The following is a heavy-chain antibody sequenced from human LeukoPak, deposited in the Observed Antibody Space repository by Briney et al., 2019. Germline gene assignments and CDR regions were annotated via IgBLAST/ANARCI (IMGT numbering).Heavy chain of an antibody. CDR2: IYYSGTA. V-gene: IGHV4-30-4*08. Sequence: SETLSLTCTVSGGSFSSGNYYWSWIRQPPGKGLEWIGYIYYSGTAYYNPSLKSRVTISVDTSKNQFSLRLTSVTAADTAVYYCARYGCTSSRRGFDPWGQGTLVTVSS. J-gene: IGHJ5*02. D-gene: IGHD2-2*01. CDR3: ARYGCTSSRRGFDP. CDR1: GGSFSSGNYY.